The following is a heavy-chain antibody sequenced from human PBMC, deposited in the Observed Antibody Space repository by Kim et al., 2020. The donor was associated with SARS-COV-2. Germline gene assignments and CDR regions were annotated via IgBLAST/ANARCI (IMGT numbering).Heavy chain of an antibody. Sequence: YGPSFQGQVTISADKSISTAYLQWSSLKASDTAMYYCARRYSGSYFYFDYWGQGTPVTVSS. V-gene: IGHV5-51*01. D-gene: IGHD1-26*01. J-gene: IGHJ4*02. CDR3: ARRYSGSYFYFDY.